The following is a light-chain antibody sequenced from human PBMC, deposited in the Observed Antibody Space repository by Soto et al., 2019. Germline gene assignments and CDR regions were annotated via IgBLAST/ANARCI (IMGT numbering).Light chain of an antibody. CDR3: QQYDSSPFT. Sequence: EIVLTQSPGTLSLSPGERATLSCRASQTITKYYLAWYQQKPGQAPRLLIYGASIRATDIPDRFSGSGSGTDFTLTISRLEPGDFAVYYCQQYDSSPFTFGPGTKVDI. J-gene: IGKJ3*01. CDR2: GAS. V-gene: IGKV3-20*01. CDR1: QTITKYY.